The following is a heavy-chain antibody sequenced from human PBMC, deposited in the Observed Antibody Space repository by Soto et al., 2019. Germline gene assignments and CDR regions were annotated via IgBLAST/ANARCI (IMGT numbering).Heavy chain of an antibody. CDR1: GYSFTGYY. CDR2: INPSSGGT. CDR3: ARQGESGYFDY. V-gene: IGHV1-2*02. J-gene: IGHJ4*02. Sequence: ASVKVSCKASGYSFTGYYIHWVRQAPGQGLEWMGWINPSSGGTNYAQKFQGRVTMTRDTSIRTAYIDLSRLRSDDTAVYYCARQGESGYFDYWDKGTLVTVSS. D-gene: IGHD1-26*01.